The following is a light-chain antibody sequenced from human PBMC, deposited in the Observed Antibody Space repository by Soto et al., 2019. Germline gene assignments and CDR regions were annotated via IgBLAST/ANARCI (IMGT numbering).Light chain of an antibody. CDR3: QHYNSYSEA. CDR1: QTISSW. V-gene: IGKV1-5*03. Sequence: DIQMTQLDSTLSGSVGDTVTITCXASQTISSWLAWYQQKPGKAPKLLIYKASTLKSGVPSRFSGSGSGTEFTLTISSLQPDDFATYYCQHYNSYSEAFGQGTKV. CDR2: KAS. J-gene: IGKJ1*01.